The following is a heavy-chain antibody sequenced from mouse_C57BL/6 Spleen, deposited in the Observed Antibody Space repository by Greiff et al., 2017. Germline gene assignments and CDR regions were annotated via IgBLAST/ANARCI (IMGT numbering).Heavy chain of an antibody. CDR1: GYTFTSYW. CDR2: IHPTRGST. Sequence: QVQLQQPGAELVRPGASVKLSCKASGYTFTSYWMHWVKQRPGQGLEWIGMIHPTRGSTNYNEKFKSKATLTVDKSSSTAYMQLSSLTSEDSAVDYCARGELGYDDAMDYWGQGTSVTVSS. V-gene: IGHV1-64*01. J-gene: IGHJ4*01. CDR3: ARGELGYDDAMDY. D-gene: IGHD4-1*01.